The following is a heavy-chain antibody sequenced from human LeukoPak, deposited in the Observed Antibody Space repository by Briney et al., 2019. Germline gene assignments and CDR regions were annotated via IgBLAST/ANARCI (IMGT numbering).Heavy chain of an antibody. Sequence: GGSLRLSCAASGFTFSNAWMSWVRQAPGKGLEWVGRIKSKTDGGTTDYAAPVKGRFTTSRDDSKNTLYLQMNSPKTEDTAVYYCTTDRSDSDYGMDVWGQGTTVTVSS. CDR3: TTDRSDSDYGMDV. CDR2: IKSKTDGGTT. J-gene: IGHJ6*02. V-gene: IGHV3-15*01. D-gene: IGHD5-18*01. CDR1: GFTFSNAW.